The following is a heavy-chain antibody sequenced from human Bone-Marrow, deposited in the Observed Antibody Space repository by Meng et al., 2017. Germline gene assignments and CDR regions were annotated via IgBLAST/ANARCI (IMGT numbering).Heavy chain of an antibody. D-gene: IGHD3-22*01. Sequence: SVNVSCKASGCTFSSYAISWVRQAPGQGLEWMGLIIPIFGTANYAQKFQGRVTITADESTSTAYMELSSLRSEDTAVYYCATSITMIVVVDAFDIWGQGTMVTVSS. CDR1: GCTFSSYA. V-gene: IGHV1-69*01. J-gene: IGHJ3*02. CDR3: ATSITMIVVVDAFDI. CDR2: IIPIFGTA.